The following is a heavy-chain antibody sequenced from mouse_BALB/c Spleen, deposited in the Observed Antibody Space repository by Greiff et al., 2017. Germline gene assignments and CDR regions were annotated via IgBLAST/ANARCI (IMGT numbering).Heavy chain of an antibody. CDR2: ISYSGST. D-gene: IGHD2-1*01. V-gene: IGHV3-2*02. J-gene: IGHJ3*01. CDR3: ARLNYGNFLFAY. CDR1: GYSITSDYA. Sequence: EVKLQESGPGLVKPSQSLSLTCTVTGYSITSDYAWNWIRQFPGNKLEWMGYISYSGSTSYNPSLKSRISITRDTSKNQFFLQLNSVTTEDTATYYCARLNYGNFLFAYWGQGTLVTVSA.